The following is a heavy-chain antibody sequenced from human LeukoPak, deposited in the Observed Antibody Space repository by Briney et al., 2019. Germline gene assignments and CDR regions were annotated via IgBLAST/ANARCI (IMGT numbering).Heavy chain of an antibody. J-gene: IGHJ4*02. CDR2: ISSGTSYI. V-gene: IGHV3-21*04. CDR1: GFTFNTYT. Sequence: GGSLRLSCAASGFTFNTYTMSWVRQAPGKGLEWVSSISSGTSYIYYADSVKGRFTISRDNAKNSLYLQMNSLRAEDTAVYYCARSWIQLWLAPHDYWGQGTLVTVSS. CDR3: ARSWIQLWLAPHDY. D-gene: IGHD5-18*01.